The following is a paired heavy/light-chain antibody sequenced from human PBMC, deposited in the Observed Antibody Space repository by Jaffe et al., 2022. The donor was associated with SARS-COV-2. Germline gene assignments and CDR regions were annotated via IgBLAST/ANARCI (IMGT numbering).Light chain of an antibody. V-gene: IGKV1-33*01. CDR3: HQYDSVPRT. J-gene: IGKJ3*01. CDR1: HDIRKY. CDR2: DAS. Sequence: DIQMTQSPSSLSASVGDRVTITCQASHDIRKYLNWFQQKPGKAPKLLIYDASNLQTGVPSRFSGSGFGTDFTFTISSLQPEDVATYYCHQYDSVPRTFGPGTKVDI.
Heavy chain of an antibody. CDR3: LSRFDC. V-gene: IGHV3-15*01. CDR2: IKSESEGGTI. CDR1: GFTFSNAW. J-gene: IGHJ4*02. Sequence: EVQLVESGGGLVKPGGSLRLSCAASGFTFSNAWMTWVRQAPGKGLEFVGRIKSESEGGTIDYAAPVKDRFTISRDDSKSTLYLQMNGLKTEDTAVYYCLSRFDCWGQGTLVTVSS.